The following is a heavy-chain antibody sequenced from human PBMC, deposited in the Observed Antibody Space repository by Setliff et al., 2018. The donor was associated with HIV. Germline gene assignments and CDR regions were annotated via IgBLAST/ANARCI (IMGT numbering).Heavy chain of an antibody. J-gene: IGHJ4*02. CDR2: IYTSGDT. CDR3: ARRPPLTTGREYCFDF. D-gene: IGHD1-1*01. Sequence: PSETLSLTCTVSGGSVSSGSYYWSWIRQPVGKGLEWIGRIYTSGDTDYNPSLKSRVTMSLDTSKNQFSLKLSSVTAADTAVFYCARRPPLTTGREYCFDFWGQGTLVTVSS. CDR1: GGSVSSGSYY. V-gene: IGHV4-61*10.